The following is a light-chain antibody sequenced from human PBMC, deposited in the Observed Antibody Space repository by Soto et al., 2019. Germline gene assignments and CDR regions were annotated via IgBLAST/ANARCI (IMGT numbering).Light chain of an antibody. J-gene: IGLJ2*01. CDR3: SSFAGGGNPVL. CDR2: EVT. V-gene: IGLV2-8*01. Sequence: QSALTQPPSASGSLGQSVTISCNGTSSDVGGYNYVSWHQQHPGKAPKVMIYEVTKRPPGVPDRFSGSKSGNTASLTVSGLQAEDEADYYCSSFAGGGNPVLLVGGTTLTVL. CDR1: SSDVGGYNY.